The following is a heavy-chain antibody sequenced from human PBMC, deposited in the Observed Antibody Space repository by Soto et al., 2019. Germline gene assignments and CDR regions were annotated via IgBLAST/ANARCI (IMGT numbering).Heavy chain of an antibody. J-gene: IGHJ6*02. CDR3: SRVQIFYYHYGMDV. Sequence: TGGSLRLSCTASGFTFGDFAMSWFRQAPGKGLEWVGFIRNKAYGGTTEYAASVKGRFTISRDDSKSIAYLQMNSLKTEDTAVYYCSRVQIFYYHYGMDVWGQGTTVTVSS. D-gene: IGHD2-15*01. CDR1: GFTFGDFA. CDR2: IRNKAYGGTT. V-gene: IGHV3-49*03.